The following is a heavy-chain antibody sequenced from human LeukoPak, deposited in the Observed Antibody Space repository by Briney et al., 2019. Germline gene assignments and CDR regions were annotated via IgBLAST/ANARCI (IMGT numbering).Heavy chain of an antibody. J-gene: IGHJ4*02. CDR3: ARGALLKYQLAIDY. D-gene: IGHD2-2*01. V-gene: IGHV3-7*05. CDR1: GFTFSSYW. Sequence: GGSLRLSCAASGFTFSSYWMTWVRQAPGKGLEWVANINQDGSETYYVDSVKGRFTISRDNAESSLYLQMNSLRAEDTAMYYCARGALLKYQLAIDYWGQGILVTVSS. CDR2: INQDGSET.